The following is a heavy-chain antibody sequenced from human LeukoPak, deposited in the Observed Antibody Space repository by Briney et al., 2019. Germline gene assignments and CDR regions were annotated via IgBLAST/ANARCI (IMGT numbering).Heavy chain of an antibody. Sequence: PGGSLRLSCEVSGFTFSSYWMSWVRQAPGKGLEWVANMKHDGSEKYYVDSVKGRFTISKDNSKNSLYLQMNSLRSEDTAVYYCARDPRQSHLVYTTGDYWGQGTLVTVSS. CDR1: GFTFSSYW. V-gene: IGHV3-7*01. D-gene: IGHD6-13*01. J-gene: IGHJ4*02. CDR3: ARDPRQSHLVYTTGDY. CDR2: MKHDGSEK.